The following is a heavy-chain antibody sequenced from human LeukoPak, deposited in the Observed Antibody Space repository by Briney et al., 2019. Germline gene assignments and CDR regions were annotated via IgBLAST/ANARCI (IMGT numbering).Heavy chain of an antibody. Sequence: ASVKVSCKASGGTFSSYAISWVRQAPGQGLEWMGGIIPIFGTANYAQKFQGRVTITADGSTSTAYMELSSLRSEDTAVYYCARKGGGSFNFDYWGQGTLVTVSS. CDR2: IIPIFGTA. V-gene: IGHV1-69*13. J-gene: IGHJ4*02. D-gene: IGHD1-26*01. CDR1: GGTFSSYA. CDR3: ARKGGGSFNFDY.